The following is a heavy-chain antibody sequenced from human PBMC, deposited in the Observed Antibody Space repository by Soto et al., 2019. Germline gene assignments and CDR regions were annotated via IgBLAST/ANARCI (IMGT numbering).Heavy chain of an antibody. CDR3: ARAWEQLVSFDY. Sequence: ASVKVSCKASGYTFTGYYMHWVRQAPGQGLEWMGWINPNSGGTNYAQKFQGRVTMTRDTSIITAYMELSRLRSDDTALYYCARAWEQLVSFDYWGQGTLVTVSS. D-gene: IGHD6-6*01. V-gene: IGHV1-2*02. CDR2: INPNSGGT. J-gene: IGHJ4*02. CDR1: GYTFTGYY.